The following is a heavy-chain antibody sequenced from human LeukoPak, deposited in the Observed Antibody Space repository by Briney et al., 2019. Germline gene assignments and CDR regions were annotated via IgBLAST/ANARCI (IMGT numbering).Heavy chain of an antibody. V-gene: IGHV3-66*01. J-gene: IGHJ4*02. D-gene: IGHD3-10*01. CDR1: GFTVSSNY. CDR3: ARGLFASGSYYNFFDY. CDR2: ILNGGST. Sequence: GGSLRLSCVASGFTVSSNYMSWVRQAPGKGLEWVSVILNGGSTYYADSVKGRFTISTDNSKNMLSLQMNGLRAEDTAVYYCARGLFASGSYYNFFDYWAQGTLVTVSS.